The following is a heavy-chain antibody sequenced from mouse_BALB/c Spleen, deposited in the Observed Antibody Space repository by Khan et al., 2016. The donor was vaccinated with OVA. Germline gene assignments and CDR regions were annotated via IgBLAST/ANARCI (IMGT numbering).Heavy chain of an antibody. CDR2: ISSSGTYT. CDR1: GFSFSTYD. Sequence: EVELVESGGGLVKPGGSLKLSCAASGFSFSTYDMSWVRQTPEKSLEWVATISSSGTYTYYSVSVKGRFTISRDTARNTLYLQLSSLRPDDTALYYCERDQTDRGTLRFAYWGQGTLVTVSA. CDR3: ERDQTDRGTLRFAY. V-gene: IGHV5-9*02. J-gene: IGHJ3*01. D-gene: IGHD3-2*01.